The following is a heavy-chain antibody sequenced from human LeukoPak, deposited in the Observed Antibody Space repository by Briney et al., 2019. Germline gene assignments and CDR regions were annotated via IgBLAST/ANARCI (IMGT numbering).Heavy chain of an antibody. V-gene: IGHV3-7*01. CDR1: GFTFRNYW. CDR2: TKPDGSAE. CDR3: ARDGGLNMNFDY. Sequence: GGSLRLSCAASGFTFRNYWMGWVRRAPGKGLEWVANTKPDGSAEYYADSVRGRFTTSRDNANNFLYLQMNSLRAEDTAVHYCARDGGLNMNFDYWGQGTLVTVSS. J-gene: IGHJ4*02. D-gene: IGHD2-15*01.